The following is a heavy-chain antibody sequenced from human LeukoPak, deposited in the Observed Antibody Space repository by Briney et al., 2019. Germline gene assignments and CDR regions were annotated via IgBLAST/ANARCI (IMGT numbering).Heavy chain of an antibody. J-gene: IGHJ6*02. D-gene: IGHD6-19*01. CDR3: ARDLYSSGWIYYYYGMDV. Sequence: PGRSLGLSCAASGFTFSSYGMHWVRQAPGKGLEWVAVISYDGSNKYYADSVKGRFTISRDNSKNTLYLQMNSLRVEDTAVYYCARDLYSSGWIYYYYGMDVWGQGTTVTVSS. CDR2: ISYDGSNK. CDR1: GFTFSSYG. V-gene: IGHV3-30*03.